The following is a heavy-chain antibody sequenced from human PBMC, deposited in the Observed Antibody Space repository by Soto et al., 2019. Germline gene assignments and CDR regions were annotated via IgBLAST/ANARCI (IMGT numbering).Heavy chain of an antibody. CDR3: AKRYCSGGSCLINSFDI. CDR1: GFTFSSYA. J-gene: IGHJ3*02. Sequence: EVQLLESGGGLVQPGGSLRLSCAASGFTFSSYAMTWVRQAPGKGLEWVSAISGSGDTTYYADSVKGRFTISRDNSKNILYLQMNSLRAEDTAVYYCAKRYCSGGSCLINSFDIWGQGTVVTVSS. CDR2: ISGSGDTT. D-gene: IGHD2-15*01. V-gene: IGHV3-23*01.